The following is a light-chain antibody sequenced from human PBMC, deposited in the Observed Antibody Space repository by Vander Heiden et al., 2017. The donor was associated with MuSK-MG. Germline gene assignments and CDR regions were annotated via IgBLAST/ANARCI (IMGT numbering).Light chain of an antibody. Sequence: DIQMTQSPSSLSASVGDRVTITCRASQDISNYLAWYQQKPGKVPKLLIYAASTLQSGFPSRFSGSGSGTDFTLTISSLQVEDVATYYCQKENSAPCTFGQGTKLEIK. CDR1: QDISNY. CDR2: AAS. J-gene: IGKJ2*02. V-gene: IGKV1-27*01. CDR3: QKENSAPCT.